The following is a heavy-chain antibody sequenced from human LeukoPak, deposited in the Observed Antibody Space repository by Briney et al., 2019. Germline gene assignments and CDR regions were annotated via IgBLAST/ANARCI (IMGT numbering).Heavy chain of an antibody. CDR2: IYTCGGT. D-gene: IGHD3-10*01. V-gene: IGHV3-66*01. Sequence: GGSLRLSCAASGFTISSNYMSWVRQAPGKGLEWVSGIYTCGGTYYADYVNGRFTTSSDKSKNTLYLQMISRRAEDTAVYYCARGGCAGSGNYFDYWGQGTLVSVSS. CDR1: GFTISSNY. CDR3: ARGGCAGSGNYFDY. J-gene: IGHJ4*02.